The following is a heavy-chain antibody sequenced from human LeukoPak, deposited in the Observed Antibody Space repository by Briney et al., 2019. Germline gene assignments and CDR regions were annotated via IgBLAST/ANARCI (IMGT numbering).Heavy chain of an antibody. J-gene: IGHJ4*02. CDR2: ISAYNGNT. V-gene: IGHV1-18*01. CDR1: GYTFTSYG. D-gene: IGHD3-3*01. Sequence: GASVKVSCKASGYTFTSYGISWVRQAPGQGLEWMGWISAYNGNTNYAQKLQGRVTMTTDTSTSTAYMELRSLRSDDTAVYYCATSGVAIFGVAHAPPDDYWGQGTLVTVSS. CDR3: ATSGVAIFGVAHAPPDDY.